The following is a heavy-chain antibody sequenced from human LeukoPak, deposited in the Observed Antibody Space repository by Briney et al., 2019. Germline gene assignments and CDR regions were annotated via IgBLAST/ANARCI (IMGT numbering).Heavy chain of an antibody. CDR2: ISSSGSTI. V-gene: IGHV3-48*03. CDR3: ARESITMVRGVTPYYYYYGMDV. Sequence: PGGSLRLSCAASGFTFSSYEMNWVRQAPGKGLEWVSYISSSGSTIYYADSVKGRFTISRDNAKNSLYLRMNSLSAEDTAVYYCARESITMVRGVTPYYYYYGMDVWGKGTTVTVSS. J-gene: IGHJ6*04. CDR1: GFTFSSYE. D-gene: IGHD3-10*01.